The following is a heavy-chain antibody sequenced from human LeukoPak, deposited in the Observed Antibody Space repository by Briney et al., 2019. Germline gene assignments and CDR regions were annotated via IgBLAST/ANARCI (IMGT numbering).Heavy chain of an antibody. V-gene: IGHV3-23*01. CDR1: GFTFSSYA. Sequence: GGSLRLSCAAAGFTFSSYAMSWVRQAPGKGLEWVSGISGNGGTTYYADSVKGRFTISRDNSKNTLYLHMDSLRAEDTAVYYCANIAIYSDSSRDYWGQGTLVIVSS. CDR2: ISGNGGTT. J-gene: IGHJ4*02. CDR3: ANIAIYSDSSRDY. D-gene: IGHD3-22*01.